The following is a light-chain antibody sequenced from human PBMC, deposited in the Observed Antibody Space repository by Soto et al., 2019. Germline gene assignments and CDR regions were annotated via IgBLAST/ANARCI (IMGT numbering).Light chain of an antibody. Sequence: QSALTQPPSVSGSPGQRVTISCTGSSSNIGAGYDVHWYQQLPGTAPKLLIYGNSNRPSGVPDRISGSKSGTSASLAITGLQADDEADYYCQSYDRSLSGSAVFGGGTKVTVL. CDR3: QSYDRSLSGSAV. CDR2: GNS. V-gene: IGLV1-40*01. CDR1: SSNIGAGYD. J-gene: IGLJ2*01.